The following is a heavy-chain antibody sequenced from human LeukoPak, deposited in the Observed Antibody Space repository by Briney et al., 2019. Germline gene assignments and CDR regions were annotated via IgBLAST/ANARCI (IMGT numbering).Heavy chain of an antibody. V-gene: IGHV1-2*02. Sequence: ASVKVSCKASGYTFTGYNIHWVRQAPGQGLEWMGWINPNSGGTNYAQKFQGRVTMTRDTSISTAYMELSRLRSDDTAVYYCARARIVGATLKKNAFDIWGQGTMVTVSS. D-gene: IGHD1-26*01. CDR1: GYTFTGYN. CDR2: INPNSGGT. CDR3: ARARIVGATLKKNAFDI. J-gene: IGHJ3*02.